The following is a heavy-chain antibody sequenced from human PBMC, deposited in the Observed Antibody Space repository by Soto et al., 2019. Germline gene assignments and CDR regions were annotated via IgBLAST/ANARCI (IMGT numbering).Heavy chain of an antibody. D-gene: IGHD6-19*01. CDR2: ISGSGGST. Sequence: EVQLLESGGGLVQPGGSLRLSCAASGFTFSSYAMSWVRQAPGKGLEWVSAISGSGGSTYYADSVKGRFTISRDNSKNPRNLQLTGLRAEDTAVYYCAKAPGASSDWHGGLYWGQGTLVTVSS. V-gene: IGHV3-23*01. J-gene: IGHJ4*02. CDR1: GFTFSSYA. CDR3: AKAPGASSDWHGGLY.